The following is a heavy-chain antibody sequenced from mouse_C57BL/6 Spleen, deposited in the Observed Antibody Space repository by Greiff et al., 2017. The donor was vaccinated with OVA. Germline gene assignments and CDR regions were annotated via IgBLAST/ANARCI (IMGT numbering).Heavy chain of an antibody. D-gene: IGHD1-1*01. J-gene: IGHJ2*01. CDR3: AEDSNYFDY. CDR1: GYSITSGYY. CDR2: ISYDGSN. V-gene: IGHV3-6*01. Sequence: VQLKESGPGLVKPSQSLSLTCSVTGYSITSGYYWNWIRQFPGNKLEWMGYISYDGSNNYNPSLKNRISITRDTSKIQFFLKLNSVTTEDTATYYCAEDSNYFDYWGQCTTLTVSS.